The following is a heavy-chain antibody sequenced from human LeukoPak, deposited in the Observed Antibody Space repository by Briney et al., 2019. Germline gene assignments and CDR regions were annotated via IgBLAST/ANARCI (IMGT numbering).Heavy chain of an antibody. D-gene: IGHD2-2*01. CDR2: IQFDGTDE. V-gene: IGHV3-30*02. CDR1: EFTFSSYG. CDR3: AEDQPLQPFHY. J-gene: IGHJ4*02. Sequence: GGSLRLSCAASEFTFSSYGMSWVRQAPGKGLEWVAFIQFDGTDEHYADSVKGRFTISRDNSKKTLYLQMNSLRPDDTSVYYCAEDQPLQPFHYWGRGTLVIVSS.